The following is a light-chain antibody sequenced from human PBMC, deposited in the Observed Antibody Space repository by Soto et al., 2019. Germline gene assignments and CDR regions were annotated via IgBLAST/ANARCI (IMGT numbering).Light chain of an antibody. CDR1: QSVSSSY. CDR2: GAS. J-gene: IGKJ2*01. CDR3: RQYSSSMYT. Sequence: IVLTHSPGTLSLYPWEIATLSCRTSQSVSSSYLAWYQQKPGQAPRLLTYGASSRAIGIPDRFSGSGSRTDFTLTISRLEPEDYAVYYCRQYSSSMYTFGQGTKVDIK. V-gene: IGKV3-20*01.